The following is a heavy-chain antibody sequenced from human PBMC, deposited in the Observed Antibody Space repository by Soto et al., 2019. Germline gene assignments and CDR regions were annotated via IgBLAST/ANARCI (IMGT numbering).Heavy chain of an antibody. D-gene: IGHD6-13*01. CDR1: GLTFSSYN. CDR3: ASVSIAAAPLFYGMDV. Sequence: PGGSLRLSCAASGLTFSSYNMNWVRQAPGKGLEWVSYITNNRSNIYYADSVKGRFTISRDNSKNTLYLQMNSLRAEDTAVYYCASVSIAAAPLFYGMDVWGQGTTVTVSS. V-gene: IGHV3-48*01. CDR2: ITNNRSNI. J-gene: IGHJ6*02.